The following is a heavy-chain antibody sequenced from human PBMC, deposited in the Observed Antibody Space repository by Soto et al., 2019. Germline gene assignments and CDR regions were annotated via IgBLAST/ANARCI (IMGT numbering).Heavy chain of an antibody. CDR1: GGSFSGYY. J-gene: IGHJ4*02. CDR2: LKHSGST. Sequence: TSETLSLTCAVYGGSFSGYYWSWIRQPPGKRLEWIGELKHSGSTNYNPSLKSRVTISVDTSKNQFSLKLSSVTAADTAVYYSARTGQYRYIVVVPAASWYFDYWGQGTLVTVSS. D-gene: IGHD2-2*01. V-gene: IGHV4-34*01. CDR3: ARTGQYRYIVVVPAASWYFDY.